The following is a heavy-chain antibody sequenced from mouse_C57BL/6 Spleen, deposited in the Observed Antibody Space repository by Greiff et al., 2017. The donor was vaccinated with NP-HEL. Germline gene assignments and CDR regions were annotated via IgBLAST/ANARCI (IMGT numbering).Heavy chain of an antibody. CDR2: ISYDGSN. CDR3: ARASSGLYYYAMDY. Sequence: LEESGPGLVKPSQSLSLTCSVTGYSITSGYYWNWIRQFPGNTLEWLCYISYDGSNTSNPSLNNRISITRDTAKNKFVLKLNSVTTEDTATYYCARASSGLYYYAMDYWGQGTSVTVSS. V-gene: IGHV3-6*01. J-gene: IGHJ4*01. CDR1: GYSITSGYY. D-gene: IGHD3-2*02.